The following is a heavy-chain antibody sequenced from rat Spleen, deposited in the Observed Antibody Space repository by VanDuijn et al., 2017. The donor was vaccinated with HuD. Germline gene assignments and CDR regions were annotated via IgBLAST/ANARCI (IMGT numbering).Heavy chain of an antibody. CDR1: GFTFRDYA. V-gene: IGHV5-17*01. D-gene: IGHD1-6*01. CDR3: STAGSFTDYYFAGGFDY. CDR2: IIYDGSNT. J-gene: IGHJ2*01. Sequence: EVQLVESGGGLVQPGRSLKLSCAASGFTFRDYAMAWVRQAPKKGLEWVATIIYDGSNTYYRDSVKGRLTISRDNAKSTLYLQMDSLRSEDTATYYCSTAGSFTDYYFAGGFDYWGQGVMVTVSS.